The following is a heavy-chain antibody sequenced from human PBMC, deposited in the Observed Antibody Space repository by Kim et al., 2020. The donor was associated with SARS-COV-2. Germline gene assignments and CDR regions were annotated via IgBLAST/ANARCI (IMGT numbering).Heavy chain of an antibody. Sequence: SETLSLTCTVSGGSVSSGSYYWSWIRQPPGKGLEWIGYIYYSGSTNYNPSLKSRVTISVDTSKNQFSLKLSSVTAADTAVYYCARDKRLRFLEWSYGMDVWGQGTTVTVSS. CDR2: IYYSGST. J-gene: IGHJ6*02. CDR3: ARDKRLRFLEWSYGMDV. V-gene: IGHV4-61*01. CDR1: GGSVSSGSYY. D-gene: IGHD3-3*01.